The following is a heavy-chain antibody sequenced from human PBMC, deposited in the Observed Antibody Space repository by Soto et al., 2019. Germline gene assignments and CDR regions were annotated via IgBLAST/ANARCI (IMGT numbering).Heavy chain of an antibody. J-gene: IGHJ4*02. Sequence: QVQLVQSGAEVKKPGSSVKVSCKASGGIFSTYAISWLRQAPGQGLEWMGGIIPLFGTPNYAQRLQGRVTSTAGESTSTAYMELIRLRSEDTAVYYCARDRDDYGSGNYYNRIDFWGQGTLVTVSS. D-gene: IGHD3-10*01. CDR2: IIPLFGTP. V-gene: IGHV1-69*01. CDR3: ARDRDDYGSGNYYNRIDF. CDR1: GGIFSTYA.